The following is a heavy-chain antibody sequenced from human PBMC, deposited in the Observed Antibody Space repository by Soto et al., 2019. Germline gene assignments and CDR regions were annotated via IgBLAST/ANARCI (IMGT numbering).Heavy chain of an antibody. D-gene: IGHD2-15*01. CDR1: GGSFSGYY. CDR2: INHSGST. V-gene: IGHV4-34*01. J-gene: IGHJ6*02. Sequence: LSLTCAVYGGSFSGYYWSWIRQPPGKGLEWIGEINHSGSTNYNPSLKSRVTISVDTSKNQFSLKLSSVTAADTAVYYCARAAYSSPYYYGMDVWGQGTTVTVSS. CDR3: ARAAYSSPYYYGMDV.